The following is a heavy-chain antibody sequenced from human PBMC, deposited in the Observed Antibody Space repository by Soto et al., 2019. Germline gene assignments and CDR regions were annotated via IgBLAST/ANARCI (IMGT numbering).Heavy chain of an antibody. Sequence: QITLKESGPTLVKPTETLTLTCTVSGFPLSARGVGVGWIRQPPRKALEWLAIIYWNDDKRYSPSLKSRLTIAKDTSKNQVVLSMTNTDPVDTANYYCAHSPGGAAPDYWCQGTLVTVSS. J-gene: IGHJ4*02. CDR1: GFPLSARGVG. CDR2: IYWNDDK. D-gene: IGHD6-6*01. CDR3: AHSPGGAAPDY. V-gene: IGHV2-5*01.